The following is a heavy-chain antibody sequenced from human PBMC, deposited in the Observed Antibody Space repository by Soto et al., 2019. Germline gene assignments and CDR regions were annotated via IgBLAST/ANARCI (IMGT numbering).Heavy chain of an antibody. V-gene: IGHV1-18*01. CDR3: ARDRSTSRSDRRSFNY. D-gene: IGHD6-13*01. J-gene: IGHJ4*02. Sequence: QVQLVQSGAEVKKPGASVKVSCKASGYTFSGYGISWVRQAPGQGLEWMGWISADNANTNYAQNLQGRVTMTTDPSTNTAYMELRSLRSDDTAVYYCARDRSTSRSDRRSFNYWGQGTLVTVSS. CDR2: ISADNANT. CDR1: GYTFSGYG.